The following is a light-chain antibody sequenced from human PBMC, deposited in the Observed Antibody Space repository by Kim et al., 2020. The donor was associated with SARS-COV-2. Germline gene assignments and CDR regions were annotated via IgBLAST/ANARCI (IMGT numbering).Light chain of an antibody. V-gene: IGKV1-12*01. CDR3: QQSNNFPIT. CDR2: AAS. Sequence: DVQMTQSPSSVSASVGDTVTITCRASQGIASWLAWYQQKPGRPPKLLIYAASALQSGVSSRFSRSGSGREFTLTIRSLQPEDVATYFCQQSNNFPITFGQGTRLEIK. CDR1: QGIASW. J-gene: IGKJ5*01.